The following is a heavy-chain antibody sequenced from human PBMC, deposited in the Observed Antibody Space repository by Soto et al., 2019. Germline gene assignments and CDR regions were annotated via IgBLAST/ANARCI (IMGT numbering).Heavy chain of an antibody. Sequence: ASVKVSCKASGYTFTSYDINWVRQATGQGLEWMGWMNPNSGNTGYAQKFQGRVTMTRNTSISTAYMELSSLRSEDTAVYYCARGPIHYYDSSGYPRPTGYYYGMDVWGQGTTVTVSS. D-gene: IGHD3-22*01. CDR3: ARGPIHYYDSSGYPRPTGYYYGMDV. CDR1: GYTFTSYD. CDR2: MNPNSGNT. V-gene: IGHV1-8*01. J-gene: IGHJ6*02.